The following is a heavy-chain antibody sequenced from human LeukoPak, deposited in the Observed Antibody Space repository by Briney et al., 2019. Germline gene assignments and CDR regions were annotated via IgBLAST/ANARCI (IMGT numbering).Heavy chain of an antibody. D-gene: IGHD3-22*01. V-gene: IGHV3-74*01. Sequence: GGSLRLSCVLAGFTFSSYWPHWVRQPPGKGLVWVSYIITVGSYATYAESVKGRFTISRDNSKNTLYLQMNSLRAEDTAVYYCARGPQDSSGYLYYYYYGMDVWGQGTTVTVSS. CDR1: GFTFSSYW. CDR2: IITVGSYA. J-gene: IGHJ6*02. CDR3: ARGPQDSSGYLYYYYYGMDV.